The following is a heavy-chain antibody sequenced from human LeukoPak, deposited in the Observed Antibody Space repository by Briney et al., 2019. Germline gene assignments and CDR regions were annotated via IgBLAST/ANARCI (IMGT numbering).Heavy chain of an antibody. CDR2: ISSSGSTI. J-gene: IGHJ4*02. V-gene: IGHV3-48*04. CDR3: ARHLKSPVAGSFDF. D-gene: IGHD6-19*01. Sequence: PGGSLRLSCAASGFTLRSYGMNWVRQAPGKGLEWVSYISSSGSTIYYADSVKGRFTISRDNAKNSLYLQMNSLRAEATAVYYCARHLKSPVAGSFDFWGQGTLVTVSP. CDR1: GFTLRSYG.